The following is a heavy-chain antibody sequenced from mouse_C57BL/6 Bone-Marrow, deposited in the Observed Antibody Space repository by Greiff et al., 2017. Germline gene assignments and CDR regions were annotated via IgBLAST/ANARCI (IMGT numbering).Heavy chain of an antibody. CDR1: GYTFTSYW. CDR2: IDPSDSYT. Sequence: QVQLQQPGAELVRPGTSVKLSCKASGYTFTSYWMHWVKQRPGQGLEWIGVIDPSDSYTNYNQKFKGKATLTVDTSSSTAYMQLSSLTSEDSAVYYCARRGDGYDGAWFAYWGQGTLVTVSA. J-gene: IGHJ3*01. V-gene: IGHV1-59*01. CDR3: ARRGDGYDGAWFAY. D-gene: IGHD2-2*01.